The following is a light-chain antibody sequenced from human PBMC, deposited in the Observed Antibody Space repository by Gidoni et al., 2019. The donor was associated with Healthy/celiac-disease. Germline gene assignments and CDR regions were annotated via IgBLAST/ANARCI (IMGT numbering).Light chain of an antibody. CDR1: QSISNW. CDR3: QQYTTYSPIT. Sequence: DIQMTQSPSTLSASVGDRVTITCRASQSISNWLAWYQQKPGIAPKLLIYQASSLESGVPSRFSGSGSGTEFTLTISSLQPDDFATYYCQQYTTYSPITFGQGTRREIK. J-gene: IGKJ5*01. CDR2: QAS. V-gene: IGKV1-5*03.